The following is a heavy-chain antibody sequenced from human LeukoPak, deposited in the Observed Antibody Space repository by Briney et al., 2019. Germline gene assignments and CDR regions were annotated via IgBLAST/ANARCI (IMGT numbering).Heavy chain of an antibody. J-gene: IGHJ4*02. Sequence: SGTLSLTCGVSGGSISNTNWWTWVRQPPGKGLEWIGEIYHSGSTNYNPSLKSRVTISVDTSKNQFSLKLSSVTAADTAVYYCARGPPGVVTPFPLIWGQGTLVTVSS. D-gene: IGHD4-23*01. CDR2: IYHSGST. CDR3: ARGPPGVVTPFPLI. V-gene: IGHV4-4*02. CDR1: GGSISNTNW.